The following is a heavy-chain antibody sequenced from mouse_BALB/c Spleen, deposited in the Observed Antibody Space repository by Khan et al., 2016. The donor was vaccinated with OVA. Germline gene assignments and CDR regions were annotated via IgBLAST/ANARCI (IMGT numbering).Heavy chain of an antibody. V-gene: IGHV2-3*01. CDR1: GLSLTNYG. CDR2: IWGDGNT. J-gene: IGHJ3*01. D-gene: IGHD1-2*01. CDR3: AIIYYGLSWFSY. Sequence: QVQLKQSGPGLVAPSQSLSITCTVSGLSLTNYGVSWVRQPPGKGLEWLGVIWGDGNTNYHSALISRLSVSKDNSKSQVFLKLNSLRTDDTATYYCAIIYYGLSWFSYWGQGTLDTASA.